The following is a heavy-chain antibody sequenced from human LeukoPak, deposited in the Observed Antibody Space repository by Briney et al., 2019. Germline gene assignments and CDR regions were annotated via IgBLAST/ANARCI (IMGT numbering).Heavy chain of an antibody. V-gene: IGHV3-53*01. J-gene: IGHJ5*02. CDR2: IYSGGST. Sequence: GGSLRLSCAASGFSVSTNYMSWVRQAPGNGLEWVSVIYSGGSTYYADSVKGRFTISRDNSKNTLFLQMNSLRAEDTAVYYCARDSRPISWWFDPWGQGTLVTVSS. D-gene: IGHD2-21*01. CDR1: GFSVSTNY. CDR3: ARDSRPISWWFDP.